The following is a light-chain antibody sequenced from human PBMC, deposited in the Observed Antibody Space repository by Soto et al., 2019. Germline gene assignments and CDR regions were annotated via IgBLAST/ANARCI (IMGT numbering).Light chain of an antibody. CDR1: QSISSW. CDR2: DAS. Sequence: DIQMTQSPSTLSATAGDRVTITCRASQSISSWLAWYQQKPGKAPKLLIYDASNLESGVPSRFSGSGSGTECTLTISTLQPDYIATYYGHQYENYWTFGQGTKVEIK. CDR3: HQYENYWT. V-gene: IGKV1-5*01. J-gene: IGKJ1*01.